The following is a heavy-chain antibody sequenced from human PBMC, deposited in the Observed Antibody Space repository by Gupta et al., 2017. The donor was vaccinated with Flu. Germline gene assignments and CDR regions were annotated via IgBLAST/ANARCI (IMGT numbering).Heavy chain of an antibody. CDR2: INADNAKT. J-gene: IGHJ3*01. CDR1: GYTFTTHP. CDR3: ARPADSSGYDAFDV. V-gene: IGHV1-3*01. Sequence: QVQFVQSGAEVKKPGASVRVSCKASGYTFTTHPIHWVRQAPGQRLEWMGWINADNAKTKYSQNFQGRVTITRDTSASTAYMELSSLRSEDTAVYYCARPADSSGYDAFDVWGQGTLVTVSS. D-gene: IGHD3-22*01.